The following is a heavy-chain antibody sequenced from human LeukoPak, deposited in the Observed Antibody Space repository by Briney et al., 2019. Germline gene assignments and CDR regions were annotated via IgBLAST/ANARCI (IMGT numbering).Heavy chain of an antibody. V-gene: IGHV1-18*01. D-gene: IGHD2-2*01. CDR1: GYTFTSYG. CDR3: ERGGGEDIVVVPAATNWLDP. Sequence: GASVKVSCKASGYTFTSYGISWVRQAPGQGLEWMGWISAYNGNTNYAQKLQGRVTMTTDTSTSTAYMKLRSLRYDDTAVYYCERGGGEDIVVVPAATNWLDPWGPGTLVTVSS. J-gene: IGHJ5*02. CDR2: ISAYNGNT.